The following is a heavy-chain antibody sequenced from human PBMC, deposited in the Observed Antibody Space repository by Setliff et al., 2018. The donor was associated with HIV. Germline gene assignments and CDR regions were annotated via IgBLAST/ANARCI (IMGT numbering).Heavy chain of an antibody. J-gene: IGHJ6*03. CDR1: GGSISSHY. CDR3: ARDGPLEGSYRYYYYYMDV. V-gene: IGHV4-59*11. D-gene: IGHD3-10*01. CDR2: IYYSGST. Sequence: LSLTCTVSGGSISSHYWSWIRQPPGKGLEWIGYIYYSGSTNYNPSLKSRVTISVDTSKNQFSLKLSSVTAADTAVYYCARDGPLEGSYRYYYYYMDVWGKGTTVTVS.